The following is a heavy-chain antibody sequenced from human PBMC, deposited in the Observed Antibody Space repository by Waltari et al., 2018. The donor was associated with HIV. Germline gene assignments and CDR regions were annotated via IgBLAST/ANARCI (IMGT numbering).Heavy chain of an antibody. CDR2: ISYDGSNK. V-gene: IGHV3-30*18. CDR1: GFTFSSYG. Sequence: QVQLVESGGGVVQPGRSLRLSCAASGFTFSSYGIHGVRQAPGKGLEWVAVISYDGSNKYYADSVKGRFTISRDNSKNTLYLQMNSLRAEDTAVYYCAKQSSLEFDYWGQGTLVTVSS. J-gene: IGHJ4*02. CDR3: AKQSSLEFDY. D-gene: IGHD6-13*01.